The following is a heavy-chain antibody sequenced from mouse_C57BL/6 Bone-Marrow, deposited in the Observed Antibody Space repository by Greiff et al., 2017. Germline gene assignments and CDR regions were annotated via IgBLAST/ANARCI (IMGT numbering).Heavy chain of an antibody. J-gene: IGHJ2*01. D-gene: IGHD1-1*01. Sequence: VQLQQSGAELARPGASVKLSCKASGYTFTSYGISWVKQRTGQGLEWIGEIYPRSGNTYYNEKFKGKATLTADKSSSTAYMGLRSLTSEDSAVYFCARGSYYGSRGYFDYWGQGTTLTVSS. V-gene: IGHV1-81*01. CDR2: IYPRSGNT. CDR3: ARGSYYGSRGYFDY. CDR1: GYTFTSYG.